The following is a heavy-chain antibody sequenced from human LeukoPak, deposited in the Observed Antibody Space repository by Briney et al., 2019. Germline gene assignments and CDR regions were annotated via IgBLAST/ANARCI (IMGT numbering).Heavy chain of an antibody. CDR2: IYTSGST. CDR3: ARSAGARLDAFDI. V-gene: IGHV4-61*02. D-gene: IGHD1-26*01. Sequence: SQTLSLTCTVSGGSISSGSYYWSWIRQPAGKGLEWIGRIYTSGSTNYNPSLKSRVTISVDTSKNQFSLKLSSVTAADTAVYYCARSAGARLDAFDIWGQGTMVTVSS. CDR1: GGSISSGSYY. J-gene: IGHJ3*02.